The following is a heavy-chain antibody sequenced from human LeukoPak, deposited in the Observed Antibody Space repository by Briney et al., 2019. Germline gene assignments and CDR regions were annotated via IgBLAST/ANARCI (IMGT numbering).Heavy chain of an antibody. J-gene: IGHJ6*04. CDR2: ISWDGGST. CDR3: ATGAYYYYGMDV. Sequence: GGSLRLSCAASGFTSDDYAMHWVRQAPGKGLEWVSLISWDGGSTYYADSVKGRFTISRDNSKNSLCLQMNSLRAEDTALYYCATGAYYYYGMDVWGKGTTVTVSS. V-gene: IGHV3-43D*04. D-gene: IGHD3-10*01. CDR1: GFTSDDYA.